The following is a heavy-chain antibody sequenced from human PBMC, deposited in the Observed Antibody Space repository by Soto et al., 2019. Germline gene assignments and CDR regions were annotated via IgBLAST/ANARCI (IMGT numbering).Heavy chain of an antibody. CDR3: ASLIAAAGTRAFDI. CDR2: IYYSGST. Sequence: QLQLQESGPGLVKPSETLSLTCTVSGGSISSSSYYWGWIRQPPGKGLEWIGSIYYSGSTYYNPSLKSRVTISVDTSKNQFSLKLSSVTAADTAVYYCASLIAAAGTRAFDIWGQGTMVTVSS. CDR1: GGSISSSSYY. V-gene: IGHV4-39*01. D-gene: IGHD6-13*01. J-gene: IGHJ3*02.